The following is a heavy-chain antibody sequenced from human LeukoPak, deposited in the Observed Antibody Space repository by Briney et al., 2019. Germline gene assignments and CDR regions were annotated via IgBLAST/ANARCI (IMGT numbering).Heavy chain of an antibody. CDR2: INARGDT. J-gene: IGHJ5*02. CDR1: GWSFNDYY. D-gene: IGHD2-2*01. V-gene: IGHV4-34*01. Sequence: PSETQSLTCAVYGWSFNDYYWNWIRQPPGKGLEWIGEINARGDTSYNPSLKSRVTISVDTSKKQFSLRLTSMIAADTALYYCARGQVPAARGYNWFDPWGQGTLVTVSS. CDR3: ARGQVPAARGYNWFDP.